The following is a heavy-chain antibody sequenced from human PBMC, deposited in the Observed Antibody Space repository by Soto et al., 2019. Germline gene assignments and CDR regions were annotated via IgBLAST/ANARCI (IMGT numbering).Heavy chain of an antibody. CDR3: ARGVAVAVYGMDV. D-gene: IGHD6-19*01. Sequence: QVQLVESGGGVVQPGRSLRLSCAASGFTFSSYGMHWVRQAPGKGLEWVAVIWDDGSNKYYADSVKGRFTISRDNSKNTLYLQMNSLRAEDTAVYYCARGVAVAVYGMDVWGQGTTVTVSS. CDR2: IWDDGSNK. J-gene: IGHJ6*02. CDR1: GFTFSSYG. V-gene: IGHV3-33*01.